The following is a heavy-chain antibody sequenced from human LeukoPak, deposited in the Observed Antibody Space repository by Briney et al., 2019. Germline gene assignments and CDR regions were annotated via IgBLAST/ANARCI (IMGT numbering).Heavy chain of an antibody. CDR1: GFTFSSYA. CDR2: ISGSGGST. V-gene: IGHV3-23*01. Sequence: SGVSLRLSCAASGFTFSSYAMSWVRQAPGKGLEWVSAISGSGGSTYYEDSVKGRFTISRDNSKNTLYLQMNSLRAEDTAVYYCAKDTAYYYGSGSFYFDYWGQGTLVTVSS. CDR3: AKDTAYYYGSGSFYFDY. J-gene: IGHJ4*02. D-gene: IGHD3-10*01.